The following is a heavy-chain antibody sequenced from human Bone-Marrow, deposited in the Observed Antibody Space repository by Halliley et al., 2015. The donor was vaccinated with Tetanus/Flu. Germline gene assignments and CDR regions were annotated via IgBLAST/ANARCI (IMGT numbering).Heavy chain of an antibody. Sequence: VSIISGSGGREYFVEAVEGRFNIARGNSRTTLYLQMNSLRAEDTAVYYCAKGQNDYDSSSFIDYWGQGTLVTVSS. J-gene: IGHJ4*02. V-gene: IGHV3-23*01. CDR2: ISGSGGRE. D-gene: IGHD3-22*01. CDR3: AKGQNDYDSSSFIDY.